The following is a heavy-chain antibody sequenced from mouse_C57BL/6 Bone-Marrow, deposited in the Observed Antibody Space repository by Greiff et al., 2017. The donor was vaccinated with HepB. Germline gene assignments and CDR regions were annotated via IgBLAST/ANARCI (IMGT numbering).Heavy chain of an antibody. J-gene: IGHJ3*01. CDR2: IYPRSGNT. D-gene: IGHD1-1*01. Sequence: QVQLQQSGAELARPGASVKLSCKASGYTFTSYGISWVKQRIGQGLEWIGEIYPRSGNTYYNEKFKGKATLTADKSSSTAYMELRSLTSEDSAVYVCARDPSTVVAEGFAYWGQGTLVTVSA. CDR3: ARDPSTVVAEGFAY. CDR1: GYTFTSYG. V-gene: IGHV1-81*01.